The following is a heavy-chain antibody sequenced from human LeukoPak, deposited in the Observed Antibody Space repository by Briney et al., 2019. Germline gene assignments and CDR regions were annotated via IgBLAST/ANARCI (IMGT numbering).Heavy chain of an antibody. J-gene: IGHJ4*02. Sequence: SETLSLTCAVYGGSFSDYDWSWIRQPPGKGLEWIVAISHSGTTNCDPSLKSRISMSIDTSRSQFSLNLRSVTAADTAVYYCARYVPVRTGTTRASFDYWGLGTLVTVSS. CDR3: ARYVPVRTGTTRASFDY. CDR1: GGSFSDYD. V-gene: IGHV4-34*10. D-gene: IGHD1-1*01. CDR2: ISHSGTT.